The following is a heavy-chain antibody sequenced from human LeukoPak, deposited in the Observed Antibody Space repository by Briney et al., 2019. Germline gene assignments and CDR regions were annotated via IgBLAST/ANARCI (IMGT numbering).Heavy chain of an antibody. J-gene: IGHJ6*03. D-gene: IGHD3-10*01. CDR1: GGSISSGGYY. CDR3: ARVGVGSGSYYYYYYYYMDV. Sequence: SETLSLTCTVSGGSISSGGYYWSWIRQHPGKGLEWIGYIYYSGSTYYNPSLKSRVTISVDTSKNQFSLKLSSVTAADTAVYYCARVGVGSGSYYYYYYYYMDVWGKGTTVTVSS. V-gene: IGHV4-31*03. CDR2: IYYSGST.